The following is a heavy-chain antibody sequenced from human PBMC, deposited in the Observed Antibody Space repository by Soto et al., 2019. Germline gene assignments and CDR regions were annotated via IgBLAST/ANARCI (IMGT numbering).Heavy chain of an antibody. CDR2: ISSSSTYI. V-gene: IGHV3-21*01. CDR3: AVIGVVAATHWFDP. J-gene: IGHJ5*02. D-gene: IGHD2-15*01. Sequence: EVQLVESGGGLVKPGGSLRLSCAASGFTFSSYSMNWVRQAPGKGLEWVSSISSSSTYIYYADSVKARFTISRNNAKNSLYLQMNGLRAEDTALYYCAVIGVVAATHWFDPWGQGTLVTVSS. CDR1: GFTFSSYS.